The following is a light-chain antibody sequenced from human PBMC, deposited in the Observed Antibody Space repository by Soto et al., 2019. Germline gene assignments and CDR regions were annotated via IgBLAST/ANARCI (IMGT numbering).Light chain of an antibody. J-gene: IGKJ5*01. CDR3: QQADSFPIT. CDR2: AAS. V-gene: IGKV1-12*01. Sequence: DIQMTQSPSSVSAFAGDRVTITCRATQGVSSWLAWYQQKPGKAPKLLIYAASSLQSGVPSRFSGSGSGTEFTLTISSLQPEDSATYYCQQADSFPITFGQGTRLEIK. CDR1: QGVSSW.